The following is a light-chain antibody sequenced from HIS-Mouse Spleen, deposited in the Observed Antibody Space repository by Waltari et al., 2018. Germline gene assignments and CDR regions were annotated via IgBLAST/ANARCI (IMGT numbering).Light chain of an antibody. CDR2: EVS. CDR1: SSDVGGYNY. V-gene: IGLV2-8*01. Sequence: QSALTQPPSASGSPGQSVTISCTGTSSDVGGYNYVSWYQQHPGKAPKLMIYEVSKRPSGVPDRFSGSKSGNTASLTVSGLQAEDEADYYCYSTDSSGNHRVFGGG. CDR3: YSTDSSGNHRV. J-gene: IGLJ2*01.